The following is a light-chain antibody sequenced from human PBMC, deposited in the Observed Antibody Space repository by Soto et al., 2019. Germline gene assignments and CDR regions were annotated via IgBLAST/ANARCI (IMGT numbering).Light chain of an antibody. CDR3: QQCDEFIT. Sequence: DIQMTQSPSSLSASVGDRVTITCQASQDIKNYLNWYQQKPGKAPKLLIYEASNLDTGVPSRFSGSGSGRTFTFSISSLQPEDIATYYCQQCDEFITFGGGTRIEIK. CDR2: EAS. V-gene: IGKV1-33*01. J-gene: IGKJ4*01. CDR1: QDIKNY.